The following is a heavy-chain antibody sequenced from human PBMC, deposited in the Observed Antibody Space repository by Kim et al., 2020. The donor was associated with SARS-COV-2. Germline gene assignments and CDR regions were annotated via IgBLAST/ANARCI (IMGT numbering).Heavy chain of an antibody. CDR3: AAGTGLRFDP. D-gene: IGHD6-13*01. J-gene: IGHJ5*02. V-gene: IGHV6-1*01. Sequence: YNDYAISVKSRITINPDTSKNQCSLQLNSVTPEDTAVYYCAAGTGLRFDPWGQGTLVTVSS. CDR2: YN.